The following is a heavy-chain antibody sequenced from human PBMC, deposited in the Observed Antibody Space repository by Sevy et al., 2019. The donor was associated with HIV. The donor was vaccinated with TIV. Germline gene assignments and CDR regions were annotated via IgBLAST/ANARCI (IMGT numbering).Heavy chain of an antibody. Sequence: GGSLRLSCAASGFTFSNAWMSWVRQAPGKGLEWVGRIKSKTDCGTTDYAAPVKGRFTISRDDSKNTLYLQMNSLKTEDTAVYYCTTELSEWLPLDYWGQGTLVTVSS. V-gene: IGHV3-15*01. CDR1: GFTFSNAW. D-gene: IGHD6-19*01. J-gene: IGHJ4*02. CDR2: IKSKTDCGTT. CDR3: TTELSEWLPLDY.